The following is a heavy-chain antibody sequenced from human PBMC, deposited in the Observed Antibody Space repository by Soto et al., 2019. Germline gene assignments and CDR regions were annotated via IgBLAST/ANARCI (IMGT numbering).Heavy chain of an antibody. D-gene: IGHD4-17*01. Sequence: QFQLVQSGAEVKKPGSSVKVSCKSSGGTFSSYTISWVRQAPGQGLEWMGRIIPILGIANYAQKFQGRVTITADKSTSTAYMELSSLRPEDTAVYYCARGNGDLDYWGQGTLVTVSS. V-gene: IGHV1-69*02. J-gene: IGHJ4*02. CDR1: GGTFSSYT. CDR3: ARGNGDLDY. CDR2: IIPILGIA.